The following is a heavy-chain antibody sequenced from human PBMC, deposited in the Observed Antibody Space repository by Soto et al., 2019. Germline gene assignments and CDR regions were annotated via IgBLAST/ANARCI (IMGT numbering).Heavy chain of an antibody. CDR3: GRGRSGQIVIFY. D-gene: IGHD3-3*02. Sequence: GASVKVSCKTSGYTFTGHYIHWVRQAPQQGPEWMGEIGPESGATRYAQKFRGRVTMTMDTSITTVYMELKSLSPDDTAVYYCGRGRSGQIVIFYWGQGTPVTSPQ. V-gene: IGHV1-2*02. CDR1: GYTFTGHY. CDR2: IGPESGAT. J-gene: IGHJ4*02.